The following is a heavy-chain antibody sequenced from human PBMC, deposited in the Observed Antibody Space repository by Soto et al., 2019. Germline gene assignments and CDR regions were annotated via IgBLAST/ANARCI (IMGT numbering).Heavy chain of an antibody. CDR2: IYYSGST. V-gene: IGHV4-30-4*01. Sequence: QVQLQESGPGLVKPSQTLSLTCTVSGGSISSGDYYWSWIRQPPGKGLEWIGYIYYSGSTYYNPSLTSRVXXSXDPXKHQFSRKLSSVTAADTAVYYCARGKDGGNSPFDYWGQGTLVTVSS. J-gene: IGHJ4*02. CDR1: GGSISSGDYY. CDR3: ARGKDGGNSPFDY. D-gene: IGHD2-21*02.